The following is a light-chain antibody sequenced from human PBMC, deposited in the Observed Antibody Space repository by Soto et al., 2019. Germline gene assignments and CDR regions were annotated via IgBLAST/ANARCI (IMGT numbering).Light chain of an antibody. CDR3: CSYAGSGTWV. Sequence: QSVRTQPASVSGSPGQSITISCTGTSSDVGSYNLVSWCQQHPGKSPKLMIYEGSKRPSGVSNRLSGSKSGNTASLTISGLQAEDEADYYCCSYAGSGTWVFGGGTPLTVL. CDR2: EGS. V-gene: IGLV2-23*01. J-gene: IGLJ3*02. CDR1: SSDVGSYNL.